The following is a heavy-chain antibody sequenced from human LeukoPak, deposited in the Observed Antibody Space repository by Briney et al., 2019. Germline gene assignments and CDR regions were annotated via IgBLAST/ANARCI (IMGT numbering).Heavy chain of an antibody. J-gene: IGHJ4*02. Sequence: SETLSLTCTVSGGSISCSSYYWGWIRQPPGKGLEWIGSIYYSGSTYYNPSLKSRVTISVDTSKNQFSLKLSSVTAADTAVYYCARHSSGSYWAYYFDYWGQGTLVTVSS. D-gene: IGHD1-26*01. CDR1: GGSISCSSYY. CDR3: ARHSSGSYWAYYFDY. CDR2: IYYSGST. V-gene: IGHV4-39*01.